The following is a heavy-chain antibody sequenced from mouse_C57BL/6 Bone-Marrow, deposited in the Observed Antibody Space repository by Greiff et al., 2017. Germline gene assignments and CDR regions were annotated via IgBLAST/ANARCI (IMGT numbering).Heavy chain of an antibody. J-gene: IGHJ3*01. CDR3: ARLGDYDETY. CDR1: GFTFSDYG. Sequence: EVQVVESGGGLVQPGGSLKLSCAASGFTFSDYGMAWVRQAPRKGPEWVAFISNLAYSIYYADTVTGRFTISRENAKNTLYLEMSSLRSEDTAMYYCARLGDYDETYWGQGTLVTVSA. CDR2: ISNLAYSI. D-gene: IGHD2-4*01. V-gene: IGHV5-15*01.